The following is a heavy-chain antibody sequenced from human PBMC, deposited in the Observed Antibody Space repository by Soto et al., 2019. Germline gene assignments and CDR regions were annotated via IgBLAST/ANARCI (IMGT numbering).Heavy chain of an antibody. CDR2: MNPNSGNT. CDR3: ARAAASQREYSSI. V-gene: IGHV1-8*01. D-gene: IGHD2-15*01. CDR1: GYTFTSYD. J-gene: IGHJ3*02. Sequence: ASVKVSCKASGYTFTSYDINWVRQATGQGLEWMGWMNPNSGNTGYAQKFQGRVTMTRNTSISTAYMELSSLRSEDTAVYYCARAAASQREYSSIWGQGTMVTVSS.